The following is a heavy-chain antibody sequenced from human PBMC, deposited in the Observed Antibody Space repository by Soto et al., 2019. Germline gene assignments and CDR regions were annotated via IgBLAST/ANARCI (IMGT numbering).Heavy chain of an antibody. CDR2: ISYDGSEI. J-gene: IGHJ6*02. D-gene: IGHD4-17*01. CDR3: AKDQHATVTTFYNYYYAMHV. Sequence: GGSLRLSCAVSGFTFSSYGMHWVRQAPGKGLEWVAVISYDGSEIYYADSVKGRFTVSRDNSRNTVYLQMNSLREDDTAVYYCAKDQHATVTTFYNYYYAMHVWGQGTTVTVS. CDR1: GFTFSSYG. V-gene: IGHV3-30*18.